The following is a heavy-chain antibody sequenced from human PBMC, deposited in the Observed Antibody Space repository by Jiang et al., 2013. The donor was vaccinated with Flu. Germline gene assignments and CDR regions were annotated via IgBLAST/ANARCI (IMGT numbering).Heavy chain of an antibody. CDR3: ATRSLRTYYYGMDV. D-gene: IGHD4-17*01. CDR2: FDPEDGET. Sequence: VSGYTLTELSMHWVRQAPGKGLEWMGGFDPEDGETIYAQKFQGRVTMTEDTSTDTAYMELSSLRSEDTAVYYCATRSLRTYYYGMDVWGLGTTVTVSS. CDR1: GYTLTELS. V-gene: IGHV1-24*01. J-gene: IGHJ6*02.